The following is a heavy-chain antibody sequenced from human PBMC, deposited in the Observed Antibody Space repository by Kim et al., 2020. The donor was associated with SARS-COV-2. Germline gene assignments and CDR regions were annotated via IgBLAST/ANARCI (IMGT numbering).Heavy chain of an antibody. V-gene: IGHV3-21*01. J-gene: IGHJ6*02. CDR3: ARVSYYYGMDV. Sequence: YYSDSVKGRFTISSDNAKNPLYLQMNSLRAEDTAVYYCARVSYYYGMDVWGQGTTVTVSS.